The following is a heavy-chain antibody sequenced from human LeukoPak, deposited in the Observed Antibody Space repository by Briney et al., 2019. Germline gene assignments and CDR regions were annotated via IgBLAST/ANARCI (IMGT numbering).Heavy chain of an antibody. CDR2: ISYDGSNK. CDR1: GFTFSSYA. CDR3: ASLRVTTMVRGVPGYYYGMDV. D-gene: IGHD3-10*01. Sequence: AGGSLRLSCAASGFTFSSYAMHWVRQAPGKELEWVAVISYDGSNKYYADSVKGRFTISRDNSRNTLYLQMNSLRAEDTAVYYCASLRVTTMVRGVPGYYYGMDVWGQGTTVTVSS. J-gene: IGHJ6*02. V-gene: IGHV3-30-3*01.